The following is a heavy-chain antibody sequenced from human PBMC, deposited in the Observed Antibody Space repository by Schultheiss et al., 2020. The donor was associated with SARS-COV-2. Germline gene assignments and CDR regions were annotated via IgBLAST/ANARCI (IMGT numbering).Heavy chain of an antibody. CDR3: AREDGDPRYYFDY. D-gene: IGHD4-17*01. CDR1: GFTFSSYG. V-gene: IGHV3-30*03. J-gene: IGHJ4*02. CDR2: ISYDGSNK. Sequence: GGSLRLSCAASGFTFSSYGMHWVRQAPGKGLEWVAVISYDGSNKYYADSVKGRFTISRDNSKNTLYLQMNSLRAEDTAVYYCAREDGDPRYYFDYWGQGTLVTVSS.